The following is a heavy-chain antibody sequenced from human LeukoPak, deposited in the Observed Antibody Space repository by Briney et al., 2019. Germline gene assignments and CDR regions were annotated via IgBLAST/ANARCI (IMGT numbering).Heavy chain of an antibody. CDR1: GFTFTSYG. CDR3: ARDRGTMTDY. D-gene: IGHD3-22*01. V-gene: IGHV1-18*01. J-gene: IGHJ4*02. Sequence: GGSLRLSCAASGFTFTSYGISWVRQAPGQGLEWMGWISAYNGNTNYAQKLQGRVTMTTDTSTSTAYMELRSLRSDDTAVYYCARDRGTMTDYWGQGTLVTVSS. CDR2: ISAYNGNT.